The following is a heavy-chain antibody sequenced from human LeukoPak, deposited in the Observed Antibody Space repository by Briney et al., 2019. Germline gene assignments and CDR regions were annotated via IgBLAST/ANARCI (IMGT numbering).Heavy chain of an antibody. D-gene: IGHD4-17*01. CDR2: ISSSSSYI. Sequence: GGSLRLSCSASGFTFSSYSMNWVRQAPGKGLEWVSSISSSSSYIYYADSVKGRFTISRDNAKNSLYLQMNSLRAEDTAVYYCARDRLNSGDFEFGYWGHGTLVTVSS. V-gene: IGHV3-21*01. CDR3: ARDRLNSGDFEFGY. J-gene: IGHJ4*01. CDR1: GFTFSSYS.